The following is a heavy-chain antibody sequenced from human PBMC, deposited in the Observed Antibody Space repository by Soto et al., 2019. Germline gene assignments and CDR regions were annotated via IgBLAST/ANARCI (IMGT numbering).Heavy chain of an antibody. V-gene: IGHV1-18*01. CDR2: ISAYNGNT. CDR1: GYTFTSYG. D-gene: IGHD3-16*01. CDR3: AGAWRGRSANVRDDY. Sequence: QVQLVQSGAEVKKPGASVKVSCKASGYTFTSYGISWVRQAPGQGLEWMGWISAYNGNTNYAQKLQGRVTMTTDTSTSTAYMELRSLRSDDTAVYYCAGAWRGRSANVRDDYWGQGTLVTVSS. J-gene: IGHJ4*02.